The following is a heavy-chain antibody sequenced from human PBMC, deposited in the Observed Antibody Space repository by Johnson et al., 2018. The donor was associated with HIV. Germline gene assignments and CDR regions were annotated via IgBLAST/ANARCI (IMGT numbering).Heavy chain of an antibody. CDR3: TRARYSSSWYNGDAFDI. Sequence: VQLVESGGGVVRPGGSLKLSCAASGFSFDDYGMSWVRQPPGKGLEWVSGIDWSGGSTSYADSVRGRFTISRDNAKNSLYLQMNSLRAEDTALYYCTRARYSSSWYNGDAFDIWGQGTMVTVSS. J-gene: IGHJ3*02. CDR1: GFSFDDYG. D-gene: IGHD6-13*01. V-gene: IGHV3-20*04. CDR2: IDWSGGST.